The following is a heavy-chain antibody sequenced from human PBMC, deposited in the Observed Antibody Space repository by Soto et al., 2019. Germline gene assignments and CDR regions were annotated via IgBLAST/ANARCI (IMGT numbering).Heavy chain of an antibody. D-gene: IGHD3-22*01. CDR2: IYHRGST. CDR3: ARHQGYYYDTSGYFDY. CDR1: GGSISSNNW. Sequence: PSETLSLTCAVSGGSISSNNWWSWVRQPPGKGLEWIGEIYHRGSTAYNPSLKSRVTISVDKSKNQFSLKLTSVTAADTAVYYCARHQGYYYDTSGYFDYWGLGTLVTVS. J-gene: IGHJ4*02. V-gene: IGHV4-4*02.